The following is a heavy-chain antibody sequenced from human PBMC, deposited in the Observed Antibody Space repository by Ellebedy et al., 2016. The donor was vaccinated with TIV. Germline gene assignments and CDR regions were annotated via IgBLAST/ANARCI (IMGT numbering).Heavy chain of an antibody. D-gene: IGHD3-22*01. CDR3: ARDPGLDYYDSSGYYFTSYYYYGMDV. Sequence: ASVKVSCXASGYTFTSYGISWVRQAPGQGLEWMGWISAYNGNTNYAQKLQGRVTMTTDTSTSTAYMELRSLRSDDTAVYYCARDPGLDYYDSSGYYFTSYYYYGMDVWGQGTTVTVSS. J-gene: IGHJ6*02. V-gene: IGHV1-18*04. CDR1: GYTFTSYG. CDR2: ISAYNGNT.